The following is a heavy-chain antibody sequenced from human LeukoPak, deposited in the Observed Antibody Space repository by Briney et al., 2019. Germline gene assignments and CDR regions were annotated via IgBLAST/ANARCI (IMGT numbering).Heavy chain of an antibody. Sequence: GGSLRLSCAASGFTFSSYSMNWVRQAPGKGLEWVSYISSSSSTIYYADSEKGRFTISRDNAKNSLYLQMNSLRAEDTAVYYCATDGSGSTPWFDPWGQGTLVTVSS. J-gene: IGHJ5*02. D-gene: IGHD3-10*01. CDR1: GFTFSSYS. CDR2: ISSSSSTI. CDR3: ATDGSGSTPWFDP. V-gene: IGHV3-48*01.